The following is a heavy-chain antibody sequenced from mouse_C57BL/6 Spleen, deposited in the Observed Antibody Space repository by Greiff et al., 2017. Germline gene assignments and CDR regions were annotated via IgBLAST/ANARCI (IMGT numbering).Heavy chain of an antibody. J-gene: IGHJ4*01. D-gene: IGHD3-2*02. CDR2: IYPGSGST. Sequence: VQLQQPGAELVKPGASVKMSCKASGYTFTSYWIPWVKQRPGQGLEWIGDIYPGSGSTNYNAKFKSKATLTVDTSSSTAYMQLSSLTSEDAAVYYCARDSSGYGAMDYWGQGTSVTVAS. V-gene: IGHV1-55*01. CDR1: GYTFTSYW. CDR3: ARDSSGYGAMDY.